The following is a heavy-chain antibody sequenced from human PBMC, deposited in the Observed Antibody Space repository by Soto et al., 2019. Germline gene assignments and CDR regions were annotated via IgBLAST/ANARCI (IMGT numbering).Heavy chain of an antibody. CDR3: TRDEGRCIISTCCPFAY. D-gene: IGHD2-2*01. CDR1: GSSVTNNNG. V-gene: IGHV4-4*02. J-gene: IGHJ4*02. Sequence: SEPLSLTCRVSGSSVTNNNGWSWVRQPPGKGLEWIVEVYPTGSTNYNPSLKSRVTISMDRSQNQSSLTLTSATAADTAVYYCTRDEGRCIISTCCPFAYWGQGILVTVSS. CDR2: VYPTGST.